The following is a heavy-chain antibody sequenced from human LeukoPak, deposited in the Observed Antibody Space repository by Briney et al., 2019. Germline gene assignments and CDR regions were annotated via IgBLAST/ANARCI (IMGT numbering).Heavy chain of an antibody. CDR3: ARRRDGYNYVGTDY. D-gene: IGHD5-24*01. V-gene: IGHV5-51*01. CDR1: GYNFTTYW. Sequence: PGESLKISCKGSGYNFTTYWIGWVRQMPGKGLEWMGIIYPGDSDTTYSPSFQGQVTISADKSISTAYLQWSSLKASDTAMYYCARRRDGYNYVGTDYWGQGTLVAVSS. J-gene: IGHJ4*02. CDR2: IYPGDSDT.